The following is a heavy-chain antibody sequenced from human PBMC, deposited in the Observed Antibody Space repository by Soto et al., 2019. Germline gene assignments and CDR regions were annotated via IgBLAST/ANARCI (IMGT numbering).Heavy chain of an antibody. J-gene: IGHJ4*02. V-gene: IGHV3-30*18. Sequence: GGSLRLSCAASGFTFSSYGMHWVRPAPGKGLEWVAVISYDGSNKYYADSVKGRFTISRDNPKNTLYLQMNSLRAEDTAVYYCAKSPDSSGWDHFDYWGQGTLVTVSS. CDR3: AKSPDSSGWDHFDY. CDR2: ISYDGSNK. D-gene: IGHD6-19*01. CDR1: GFTFSSYG.